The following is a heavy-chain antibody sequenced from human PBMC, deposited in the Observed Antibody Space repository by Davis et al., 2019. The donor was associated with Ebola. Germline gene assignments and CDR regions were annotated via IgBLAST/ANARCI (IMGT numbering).Heavy chain of an antibody. J-gene: IGHJ4*02. CDR2: IKQDGSEK. Sequence: GESLKISCAASGFTFSSYAMSWVRQAPGKGLEWVANIKQDGSEKYYVDSVKGRFTISRDNSKNTLYLQMNSLRAEDTAVYYCAKDLAAAGTNYWGQGTLVTVSS. V-gene: IGHV3-7*01. D-gene: IGHD6-13*01. CDR3: AKDLAAAGTNY. CDR1: GFTFSSYA.